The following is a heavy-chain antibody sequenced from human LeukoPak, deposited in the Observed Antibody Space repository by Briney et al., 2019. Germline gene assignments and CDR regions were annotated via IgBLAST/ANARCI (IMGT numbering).Heavy chain of an antibody. CDR3: ARAPANAPTDY. V-gene: IGHV4-34*01. Sequence: SETLSLTCAVYGGSFSGCYWSWIRQPPGKGLEWIGEINHSGSTNYNPSLKSRVTISVDTSKNQFSLKLSSVTAADTAVYYCARAPANAPTDYWGQGTLVTVSS. CDR2: INHSGST. J-gene: IGHJ4*02. D-gene: IGHD2-2*01. CDR1: GGSFSGCY.